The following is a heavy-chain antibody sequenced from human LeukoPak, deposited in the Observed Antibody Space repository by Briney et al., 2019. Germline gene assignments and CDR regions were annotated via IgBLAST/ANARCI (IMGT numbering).Heavy chain of an antibody. V-gene: IGHV4-59*01. CDR3: ARAGTYDTIAYYYDY. CDR2: IYYSGST. J-gene: IGHJ4*02. D-gene: IGHD3-22*01. Sequence: SETLSLTCTVSAGSITGNYGSWIRQPPGKGLEWIGYIYYSGSTSYHPSLKSRVTLSVDTSKNQFSLKLRSVTAADTAVYFCARAGTYDTIAYYYDYWGQGTLVTVSA. CDR1: AGSITGNY.